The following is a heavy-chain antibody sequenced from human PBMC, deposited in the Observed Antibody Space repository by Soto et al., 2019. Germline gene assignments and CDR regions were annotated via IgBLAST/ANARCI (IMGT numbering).Heavy chain of an antibody. CDR3: ARATTAAGTRGAFDI. J-gene: IGHJ3*02. CDR2: ISSASIYI. D-gene: IGHD6-13*01. Sequence: GSLRLSCAASGFTFSTSHMNWVRQAPGKGLEWVSSISSASIYIHYADSVKGRFTVSRDNAKNSLYLQMNSLRAEDTAVYHCARATTAAGTRGAFDIWGQGTLVTVSS. CDR1: GFTFSTSH. V-gene: IGHV3-21*01.